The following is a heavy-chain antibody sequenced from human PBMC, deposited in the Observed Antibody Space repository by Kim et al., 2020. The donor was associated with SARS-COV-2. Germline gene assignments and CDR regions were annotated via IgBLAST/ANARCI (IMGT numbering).Heavy chain of an antibody. Sequence: SETLSLTCAVYGGSFSGYYWSWIRQPPGKGLEWIGEINHSGSTNYNPSLKSRVTISVDTSKNQFSLKLSSVTAADTAVYYCARFRVVGVGAIRASYYYYGMDVWGQGTTVTVSS. V-gene: IGHV4-34*01. CDR3: ARFRVVGVGAIRASYYYYGMDV. D-gene: IGHD1-26*01. CDR2: INHSGST. J-gene: IGHJ6*02. CDR1: GGSFSGYY.